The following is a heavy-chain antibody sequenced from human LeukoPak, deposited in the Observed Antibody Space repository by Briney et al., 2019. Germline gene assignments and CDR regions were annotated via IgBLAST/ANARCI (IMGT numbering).Heavy chain of an antibody. D-gene: IGHD1-26*01. CDR1: GYTFTGYY. J-gene: IGHJ5*02. Sequence: GASVKVSCKASGYTFTGYYMHWVRQAPGQGLEWMGRINPNSGGTNYAQKFQGRVTMTRDTSISTAYMELSRLRSDDTAVYYCAAGGSYASLWFDPWGQGTLVTVSS. V-gene: IGHV1-2*06. CDR3: AAGGSYASLWFDP. CDR2: INPNSGGT.